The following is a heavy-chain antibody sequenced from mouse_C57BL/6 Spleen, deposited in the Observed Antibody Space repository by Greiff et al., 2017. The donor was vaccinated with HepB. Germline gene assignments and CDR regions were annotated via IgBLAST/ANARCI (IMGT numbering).Heavy chain of an antibody. V-gene: IGHV5-4*01. D-gene: IGHD2-4*01. J-gene: IGHJ2*01. CDR3: ARGRDYDAFDY. CDR2: ISDGGSYT. CDR1: GFTFSSYA. Sequence: EVQGVESGGGLVKPGGSLKLSCAASGFTFSSYAMSWVRQTPEKRLEWVATISDGGSYTYYPDNVKGRFTISRDNAKNNLYLQMSHLKSEDTAMYYCARGRDYDAFDYWGQGTTLTVSS.